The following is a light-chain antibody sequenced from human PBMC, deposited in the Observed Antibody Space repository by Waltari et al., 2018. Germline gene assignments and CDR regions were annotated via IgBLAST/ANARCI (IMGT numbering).Light chain of an antibody. Sequence: DIYMTQSPSSLSASVGDRVIITCRASHNIGNYLNWYQHQSGKAPKLLIYGASRLRTGVPSRFSGSGSGTDFTLTITGLQPEDFATYHCQQTYSTPTFGQGTKLEIK. CDR3: QQTYSTPT. J-gene: IGKJ2*01. CDR1: HNIGNY. CDR2: GAS. V-gene: IGKV1-39*01.